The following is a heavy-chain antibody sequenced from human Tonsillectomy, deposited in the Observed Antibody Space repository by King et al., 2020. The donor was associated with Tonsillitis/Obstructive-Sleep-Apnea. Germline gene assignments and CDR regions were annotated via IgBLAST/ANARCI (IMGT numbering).Heavy chain of an antibody. D-gene: IGHD2-21*02. V-gene: IGHV4-39*07. J-gene: IGHJ4*02. Sequence: QLQESGPGLVKPSETLSLTCTVSGGSISSRSYYWGWIRQPPGKGLEWIGSIYYRGSTYYNPSLKSRVTISVDTSKNQFSLKVSSLTAADTAVYYCARHIVVVTSTPYYFDYWGQGTLVTVSS. CDR2: IYYRGST. CDR1: GGSISSRSYY. CDR3: ARHIVVVTSTPYYFDY.